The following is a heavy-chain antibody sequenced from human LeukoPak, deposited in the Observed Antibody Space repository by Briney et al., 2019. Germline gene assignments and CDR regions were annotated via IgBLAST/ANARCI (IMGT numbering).Heavy chain of an antibody. CDR2: MRGGGSI. CDR3: AKGGDRSGSLGGNGMDV. Sequence: GGSLRLSCAASGFTLSNYGMICVRRSRGEGGEGVSGMRGGGSIEYADSVKGRFTIFRDNSKNKLYLETNSLRAEDTGVYYCAKGGDRSGSLGGNGMDVWGQGTTVTVSS. CDR1: GFTLSNYG. J-gene: IGHJ6*02. D-gene: IGHD6-19*01. V-gene: IGHV3-23*01.